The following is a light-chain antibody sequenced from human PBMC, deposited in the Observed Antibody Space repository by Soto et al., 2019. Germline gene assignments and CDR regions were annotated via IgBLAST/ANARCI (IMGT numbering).Light chain of an antibody. Sequence: EIVLTQSPGTLSLSPGERATLSCRASQSVSSSYFAWYQQKPGQAPRLLIYAASSRATGIPDRFSGSGSGKDSTLTISRLEPEDFAVYYCHQYGTSPRTFGQGTKWIS. J-gene: IGKJ1*01. CDR2: AAS. CDR1: QSVSSSY. CDR3: HQYGTSPRT. V-gene: IGKV3-20*01.